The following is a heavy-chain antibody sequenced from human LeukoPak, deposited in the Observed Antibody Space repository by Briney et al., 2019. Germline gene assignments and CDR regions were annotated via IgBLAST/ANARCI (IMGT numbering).Heavy chain of an antibody. CDR2: INHSGST. D-gene: IGHD3-9*01. Sequence: PSETLSLTCAVYGGSFSGYYWSWIRQPPGKGLEWIGEINHSGSTNYNPSLKSRVTISVDTSKNQFSLKLSSVTAADTAVYYCARSGYFDRLLHFDYWGQGTLVTVSS. CDR3: ARSGYFDRLLHFDY. CDR1: GGSFSGYY. V-gene: IGHV4-34*01. J-gene: IGHJ4*02.